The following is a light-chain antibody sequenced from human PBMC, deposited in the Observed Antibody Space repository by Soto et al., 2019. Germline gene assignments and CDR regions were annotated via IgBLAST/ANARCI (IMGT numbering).Light chain of an antibody. Sequence: QSVLTQPRSVSGSPGQSVTISCTGTSSDVGGYNYVSWHQHHPGKAPKLMIYDVTKRPSGVRDRFSASKSGNTASLTISGLQAEDEAAYYCCSSAGSYTYVFGTGTQVTAL. J-gene: IGLJ1*01. V-gene: IGLV2-11*01. CDR1: SSDVGGYNY. CDR2: DVT. CDR3: CSSAGSYTYV.